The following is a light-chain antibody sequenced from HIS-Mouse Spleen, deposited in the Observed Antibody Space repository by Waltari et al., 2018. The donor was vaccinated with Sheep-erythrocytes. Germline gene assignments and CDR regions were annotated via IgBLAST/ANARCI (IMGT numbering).Light chain of an antibody. J-gene: IGKJ4*01. Sequence: DIQMTQSPSSLSASVGDRVTITCQASQDISNYLNWYQQKPGKAPKLLIYDASNLETGVPSRFSGSGSGKDFTFTISSLQPEDIATYYCQQSYSTPPLTFGGGTKVEIK. CDR1: QDISNY. V-gene: IGKV1-33*01. CDR2: DAS. CDR3: QQSYSTPPLT.